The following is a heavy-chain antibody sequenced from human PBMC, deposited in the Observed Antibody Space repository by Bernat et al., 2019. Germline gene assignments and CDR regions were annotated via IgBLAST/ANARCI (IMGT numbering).Heavy chain of an antibody. CDR3: AKDYGDYASAFDI. J-gene: IGHJ3*02. D-gene: IGHD4-17*01. V-gene: IGHV3-30*18. CDR1: GFTFSSYG. CDR2: ISYDGSNK. Sequence: QVQLVESGGGVVQPGRSLRLSCAASGFTFSSYGMHWVRQAPGKGLEWVAVISYDGSNKYYADSVKGRFTISRDNSKNTLYLQMNSLRAEDTAVYYCAKDYGDYASAFDIWGQGTMVTVSS.